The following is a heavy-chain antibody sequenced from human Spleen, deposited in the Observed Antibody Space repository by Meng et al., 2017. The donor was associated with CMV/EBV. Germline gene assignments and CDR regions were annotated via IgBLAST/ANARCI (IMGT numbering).Heavy chain of an antibody. CDR1: GLTFSNYA. CDR2: ISSNGGIT. Sequence: GGSLRLSCAASGLTFSNYAMSWVRQAPGKGLEWISCISSNGGITYYADSVKGRFTISRGNAKKSMYLQMNSLRAEDTAVYYCAKAGELPYYYYYGMDVWGQGTTVTVSS. J-gene: IGHJ6*02. CDR3: AKAGELPYYYYYGMDV. D-gene: IGHD1-1*01. V-gene: IGHV3-11*01.